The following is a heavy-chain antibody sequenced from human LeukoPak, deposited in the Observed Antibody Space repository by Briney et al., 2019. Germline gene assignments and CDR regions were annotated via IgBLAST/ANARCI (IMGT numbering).Heavy chain of an antibody. J-gene: IGHJ5*02. V-gene: IGHV3-66*01. CDR1: GFTFSSYG. CDR2: IYSGGYT. CDR3: ARVVPAATTWFDP. D-gene: IGHD2-2*01. Sequence: GGSLRLSCAASGFTFSSYGMSWVRQAPGKGLEWVSIIYSGGYTYSADSVKGRFTISRDSFKNTLYLQMNSLRPEDTAVYYCARVVPAATTWFDPWGQGTLVTVSS.